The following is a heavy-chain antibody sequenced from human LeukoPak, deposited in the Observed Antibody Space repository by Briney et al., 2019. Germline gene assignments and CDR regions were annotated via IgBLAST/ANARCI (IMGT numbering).Heavy chain of an antibody. J-gene: IGHJ3*02. D-gene: IGHD3-22*01. Sequence: SETLSLTCTVSGGSISSYYWSWIRQPPGKGLEWVGHIYYSGSTNYNPSLKSRVTISVDTSKNQFSLKLSSVTAADTAVYYCARRDYYDSSGYPADAFDIWGQGTMVTVSS. CDR1: GGSISSYY. CDR3: ARRDYYDSSGYPADAFDI. V-gene: IGHV4-59*08. CDR2: IYYSGST.